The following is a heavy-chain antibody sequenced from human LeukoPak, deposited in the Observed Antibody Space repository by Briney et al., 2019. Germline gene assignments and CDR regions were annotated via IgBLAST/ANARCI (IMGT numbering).Heavy chain of an antibody. V-gene: IGHV1-2*02. CDR3: ARQEVRDNKSFDY. D-gene: IGHD2/OR15-2a*01. Sequence: ASVKVSCKASGYTFTGYYMHWVRQAPGQGLEWVGCIHPDTGGTNYAQNFQGRVTVTRDTSVSTAYMELDRLRSDDTAIYYCARQEVRDNKSFDYWGTGALVAVSS. CDR1: GYTFTGYY. CDR2: IHPDTGGT. J-gene: IGHJ4*01.